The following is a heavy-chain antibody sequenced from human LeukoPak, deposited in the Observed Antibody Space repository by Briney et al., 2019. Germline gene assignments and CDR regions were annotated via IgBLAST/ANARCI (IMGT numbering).Heavy chain of an antibody. D-gene: IGHD5-18*01. CDR2: IYTSGST. CDR1: GGSISSYY. J-gene: IGHJ4*02. V-gene: IGHV4-4*07. CDR3: ARGGRGYSYGTGLLDY. Sequence: PSETLSLTCTVSGGSISSYYWSWLRQPAGKGLEWVGRIYTSGSTNYNPSLKSRVTISVDTSKNQFSLKLSSVTAADTAVYYCARGGRGYSYGTGLLDYWGQGTLVTVSP.